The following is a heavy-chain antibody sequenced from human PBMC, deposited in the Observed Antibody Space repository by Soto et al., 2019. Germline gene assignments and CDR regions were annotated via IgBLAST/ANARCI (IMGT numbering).Heavy chain of an antibody. Sequence: SCKASGYTFINYYMHWVRQAPGKGLEWVAVISYDGSNKYYADSVKGRFTISRDNSKNTLYLQMNSLRAEDTAVYYCAKESFYDFWTPGPWGQGTLVTVSS. CDR1: GYTFINYY. CDR2: ISYDGSNK. J-gene: IGHJ5*02. D-gene: IGHD3-3*01. CDR3: AKESFYDFWTPGP. V-gene: IGHV3-30*18.